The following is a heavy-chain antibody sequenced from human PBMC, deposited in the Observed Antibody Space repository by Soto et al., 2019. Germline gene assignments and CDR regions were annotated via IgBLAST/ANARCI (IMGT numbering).Heavy chain of an antibody. CDR2: ISGSGGGT. D-gene: IGHD3-16*01. J-gene: IGHJ4*02. Sequence: DVQLLESGGGLVQPGASLRLFCVASGFTFSSYTMSWVRQAPGKGLEWVSAISGSGGGTYYADSVKGRFTISRDNSKNTLYLQVNSLRAEDTAVYYCAKGQRGDFHYWGQGTLVPVSP. V-gene: IGHV3-23*01. CDR3: AKGQRGDFHY. CDR1: GFTFSSYT.